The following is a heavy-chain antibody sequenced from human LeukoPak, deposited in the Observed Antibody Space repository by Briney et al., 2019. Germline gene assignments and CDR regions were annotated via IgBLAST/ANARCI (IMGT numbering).Heavy chain of an antibody. CDR2: IFHMGST. CDR1: GGSVSNGGYY. CDR3: ARLANGFDAFDI. J-gene: IGHJ3*02. Sequence: SGTLSLTCTVSGGSVSNGGYYWSWIRRPPGKRLEWIGHIFHMGSTYYSPSLKSRVTISVVTSKNQFSLKLYSVTAADTAVYYCARLANGFDAFDIWGQGTMITVSS. V-gene: IGHV4-61*08. D-gene: IGHD2-8*01.